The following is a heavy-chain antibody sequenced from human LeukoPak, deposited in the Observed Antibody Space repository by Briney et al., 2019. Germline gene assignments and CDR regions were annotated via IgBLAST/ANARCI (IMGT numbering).Heavy chain of an antibody. CDR2: INHSGST. CDR3: ALLFQAAGGIRDFSLPLVH. J-gene: IGHJ4*02. D-gene: IGHD3-9*01. Sequence: SETLSLTCAVYGGSFSGYYWSWIRQPPGKGLELIGEINHSGSTNYNPSLKSRVTISVDTSKNQFSLKLSSVTAADTAVYYCALLFQAAGGIRDFSLPLVHWGQGTLVTVSS. CDR1: GGSFSGYY. V-gene: IGHV4-34*01.